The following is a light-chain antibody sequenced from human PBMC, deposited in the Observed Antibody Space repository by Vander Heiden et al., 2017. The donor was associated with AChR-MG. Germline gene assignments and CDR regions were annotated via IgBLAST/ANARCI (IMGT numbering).Light chain of an antibody. Sequence: SYELMQPPSVSVSPGQTATITCSGDKLGDKYTCWYRQKPGQSPVLVIYQDIRRPSGIPERLSGSNSGNTATLTISGTQAKDEADYYCQAWDADTWAFGGGTRLTVL. V-gene: IGLV3-1*01. CDR3: QAWDADTWA. J-gene: IGLJ3*02. CDR2: QDI. CDR1: KLGDKY.